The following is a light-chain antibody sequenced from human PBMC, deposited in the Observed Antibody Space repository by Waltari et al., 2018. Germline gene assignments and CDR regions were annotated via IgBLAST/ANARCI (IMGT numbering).Light chain of an antibody. CDR1: QSVSSN. CDR3: QQYNNWPPHT. Sequence: EIVMTQYPATLSVSPGERATLSCRASQSVSSNLAWYQQKPGQAPRLLSYGASTRATGIPVRFSGSGSGTEFTLTISSLQSEDFAVYFCQQYNNWPPHTFGGGTKVEIK. J-gene: IGKJ4*01. CDR2: GAS. V-gene: IGKV3-15*01.